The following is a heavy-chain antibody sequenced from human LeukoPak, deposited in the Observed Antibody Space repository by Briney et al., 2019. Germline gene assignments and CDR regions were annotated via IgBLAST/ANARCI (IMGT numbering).Heavy chain of an antibody. J-gene: IGHJ3*02. CDR1: GYTFTGYY. V-gene: IGHV1-2*06. CDR2: INPNSGGT. D-gene: IGHD3-22*01. Sequence: ASVKVSCKASGYTFTGYYMHWVRQAPGQGLELMGRINPNSGGTNYAQKFQGRVTMTRDTSISTAYMELSRLRSDDTAVYYCARVYDSSGYYYDRYAFDIWGQGTMVTVSS. CDR3: ARVYDSSGYYYDRYAFDI.